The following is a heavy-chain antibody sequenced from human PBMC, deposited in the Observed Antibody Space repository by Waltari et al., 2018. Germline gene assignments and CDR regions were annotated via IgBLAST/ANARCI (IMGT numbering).Heavy chain of an antibody. J-gene: IGHJ4*01. CDR2: IWHDGRKQ. V-gene: IGHV3-33*01. D-gene: IGHD6-6*01. CDR3: ARIPLEAARLEAVD. CDR1: GFTFRNSG. Sequence: QVQLVESGGGVVQPGGSLRLSCVASGFTFRNSGMHWVRQTPGKGPEWLAMIWHDGRKQYYANSVYGRFIVYRGNSKNELYLQMNSLRADDAGIYHCARIPLEAARLEAVDWGQGTQVSVSS.